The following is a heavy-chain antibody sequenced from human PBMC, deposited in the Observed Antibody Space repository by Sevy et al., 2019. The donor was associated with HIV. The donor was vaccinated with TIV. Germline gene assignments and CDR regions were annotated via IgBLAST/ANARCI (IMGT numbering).Heavy chain of an antibody. V-gene: IGHV3-21*01. Sequence: GGSLSLSFAASGLPFSSYAMNWVPQAPGKGLEWVSSISSSSSHIYAADSLKGRFTISRDNAKNSLFLQMNSLRAEDTAIYYCARVAADDPDFYYYGMDVWGQGTTVTVSS. CDR1: GLPFSSYA. CDR3: ARVAADDPDFYYYGMDV. CDR2: ISSSSSHI. J-gene: IGHJ6*02. D-gene: IGHD6-13*01.